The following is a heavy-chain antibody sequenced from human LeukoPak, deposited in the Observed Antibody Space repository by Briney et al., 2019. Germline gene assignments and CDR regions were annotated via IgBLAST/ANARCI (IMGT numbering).Heavy chain of an antibody. CDR1: GGSISSYY. D-gene: IGHD5-18*01. CDR3: ARDRSYGSDY. J-gene: IGHJ4*02. V-gene: IGHV4-59*12. CDR2: IYYSGYT. Sequence: SETLSLTGTVSGGSISSYYWSWIRQPPGKGLEWIGCIYYSGYTNYKSSLKSRVTISVDTSKNQFSLKLSSVTAADTAVYYCARDRSYGSDYWGQGTLVTVSS.